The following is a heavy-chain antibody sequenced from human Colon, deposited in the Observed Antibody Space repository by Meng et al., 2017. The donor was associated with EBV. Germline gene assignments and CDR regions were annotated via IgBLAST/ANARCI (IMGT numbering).Heavy chain of an antibody. CDR3: ASFDHIPRRNYFDY. CDR2: IHHSGSA. D-gene: IGHD2-21*01. V-gene: IGHV4-30-4*01. J-gene: IGHJ4*02. Sequence: VTLPVWGPGLVEPYRTLSFPCTCSGGALSSGNYYWGCIGQPPGKGLEWIGYIHHSGSAYYNPSLKSRVSISVDTSKNQFSLNLNSMTAADTAVYYCASFDHIPRRNYFDYWGQGTLVTVSS. CDR1: GGALSSGNYY.